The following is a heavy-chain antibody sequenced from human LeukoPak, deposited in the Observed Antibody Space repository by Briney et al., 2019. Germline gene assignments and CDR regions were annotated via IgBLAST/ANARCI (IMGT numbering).Heavy chain of an antibody. D-gene: IGHD3-22*01. CDR2: IIPIFGTA. Sequence: SVNVSCKASGGTFSSYASSWVRQAPGQGLEWMGGIIPIFGTANYAQKFQGRVTITADESTSTAYMELSSLRSEDTAVYYCARDPPSAYYSDSSGYGTPYYYGMDVWGQGTTVTVSS. V-gene: IGHV1-69*13. CDR1: GGTFSSYA. J-gene: IGHJ6*02. CDR3: ARDPPSAYYSDSSGYGTPYYYGMDV.